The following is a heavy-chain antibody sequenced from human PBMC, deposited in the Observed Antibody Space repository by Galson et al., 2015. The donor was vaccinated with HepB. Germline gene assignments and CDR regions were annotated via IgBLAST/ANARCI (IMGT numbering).Heavy chain of an antibody. CDR1: GFTFSSYW. J-gene: IGHJ4*02. CDR2: INSDGSST. CDR3: ARAETSIAAAGTGVGY. Sequence: SLRLSCAASGFTFSSYWMHWVRQAPGKGLVWVSRINSDGSSTSYADSVKGRFTISRDNAKNTLYLQMNSLRAEDTAVYYCARAETSIAAAGTGVGYWGQGTLVTVSS. V-gene: IGHV3-74*01. D-gene: IGHD6-13*01.